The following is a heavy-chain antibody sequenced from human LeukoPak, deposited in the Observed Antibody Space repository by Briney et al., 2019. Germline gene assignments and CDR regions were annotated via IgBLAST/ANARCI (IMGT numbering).Heavy chain of an antibody. CDR2: ISSSSYI. J-gene: IGHJ6*02. V-gene: IGHV3-21*01. CDR1: GFTFSSYS. D-gene: IGHD3-3*01. CDR3: ARSYYDFWSGGMDA. Sequence: GGSLRLSCAASGFTFSSYSMNWVRQAPGKGLEWVSSISSSSYIYYADSVKGRFTISRGNAKNSLYLQMNSLRAEDTAVYYCARSYYDFWSGGMDAWGQGTTVTVSS.